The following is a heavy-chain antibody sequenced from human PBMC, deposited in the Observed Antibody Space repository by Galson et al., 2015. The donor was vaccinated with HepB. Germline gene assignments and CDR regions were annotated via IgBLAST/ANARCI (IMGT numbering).Heavy chain of an antibody. CDR2: ILYDGSNK. CDR3: ARDNSVAAAGTWWFDP. CDR1: GFTFSSYA. D-gene: IGHD6-13*01. Sequence: SLRLSCAASGFTFSSYAMHWVRQAPGKGLEWVALILYDGSNKYYADSVKGRFTISRDNSKKTLYLQMNSLGPEDTAVYYCARDNSVAAAGTWWFDPWGQGTLVTVSS. J-gene: IGHJ5*02. V-gene: IGHV3-30-3*01.